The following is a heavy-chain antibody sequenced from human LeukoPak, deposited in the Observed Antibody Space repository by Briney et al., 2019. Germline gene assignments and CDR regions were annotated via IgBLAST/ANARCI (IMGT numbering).Heavy chain of an antibody. CDR2: INPSGGST. J-gene: IGHJ4*02. CDR3: ARSQYSYGSSSPLGDY. CDR1: GYTFTSYY. Sequence: ASVKVSCKASGYTFTSYYIHWVRQAPGQGLEWMGIINPSGGSTSYAQKFQGRVTMTRDTSTSTVYMELSSLRSEDTAVYYCARSQYSYGSSSPLGDYWGQGTLVTVSS. V-gene: IGHV1-46*01. D-gene: IGHD5-18*01.